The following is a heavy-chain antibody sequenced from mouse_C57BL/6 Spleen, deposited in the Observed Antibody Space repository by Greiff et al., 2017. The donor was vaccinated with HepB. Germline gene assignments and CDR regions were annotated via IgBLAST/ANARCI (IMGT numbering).Heavy chain of an antibody. D-gene: IGHD1-1*01. Sequence: QVQLQQSGAELVKPGASVKLSCKASGYTFTSSWMHWVKQRPGQGLEWIGMIHPNSGSTNYTEKFKSKATLTVDKSSSTAYMQLSSLTSEDSAVYYCARRTTVVATPLAYWGQGTLVTVSA. V-gene: IGHV1-64*01. CDR2: IHPNSGST. CDR3: ARRTTVVATPLAY. J-gene: IGHJ3*01. CDR1: GYTFTSSW.